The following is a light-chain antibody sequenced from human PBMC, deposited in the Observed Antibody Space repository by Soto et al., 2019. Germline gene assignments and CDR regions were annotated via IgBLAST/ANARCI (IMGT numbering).Light chain of an antibody. CDR1: QSLVYSDGITY. CDR2: KVS. V-gene: IGKV2-30*01. CDR3: LQYAHWPFT. Sequence: DVVLPQSPLSLPVTLGQPASISCMSSQSLVYSDGITYLNWFQQRPGQSPRRLIYKVSNRDSGVPDRVSCSGSGAYFSLKISRVEPEDVGVYFCLQYAHWPFTFGPGTRVDIK. J-gene: IGKJ3*01.